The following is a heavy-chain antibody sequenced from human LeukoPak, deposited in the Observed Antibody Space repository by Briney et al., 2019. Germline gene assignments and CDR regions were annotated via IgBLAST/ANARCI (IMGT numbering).Heavy chain of an antibody. D-gene: IGHD6-13*01. CDR3: ARDTSGTDGNDY. Sequence: GGSLRLSCAASGSTFSSYWMSWVRQAPGKGLEWVANIKQDGSEKYYVDSVKGRFTISRDNAKNSLYLQMNSLRAEDTAVYYCARDTSGTDGNDYWGQGTLVTVSS. CDR1: GSTFSSYW. CDR2: IKQDGSEK. V-gene: IGHV3-7*03. J-gene: IGHJ4*02.